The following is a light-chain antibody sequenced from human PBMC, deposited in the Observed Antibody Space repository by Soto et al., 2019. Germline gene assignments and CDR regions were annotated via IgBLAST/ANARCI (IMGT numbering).Light chain of an antibody. V-gene: IGKV3-20*01. CDR1: QSVSSAY. Sequence: EIVLTQSPGTLSLSPGERATLSCRASQSVSSAYLAWYQQIPGQAPRLLIYGASSRATGIPDRFSGRGSGTDFTLTISGLGPEXXXXXXXXXXXXXXXTFGQGTKLEIK. CDR2: GAS. J-gene: IGKJ2*01. CDR3: XXXXXXXXT.